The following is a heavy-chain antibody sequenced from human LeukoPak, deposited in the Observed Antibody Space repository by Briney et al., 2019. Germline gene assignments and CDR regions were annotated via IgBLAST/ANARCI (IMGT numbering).Heavy chain of an antibody. J-gene: IGHJ4*02. CDR3: ARVYSSGWYNY. Sequence: PGGSLRLSCAASGFTFSSYAMSWVRQAPGKGLEWVSATSGSGGSTYYADSVKGRFTISRDNSKNTLYVQMNSLRAEDTAVYYCARVYSSGWYNYWGQGTLVTVSS. CDR2: TSGSGGST. D-gene: IGHD6-19*01. CDR1: GFTFSSYA. V-gene: IGHV3-23*01.